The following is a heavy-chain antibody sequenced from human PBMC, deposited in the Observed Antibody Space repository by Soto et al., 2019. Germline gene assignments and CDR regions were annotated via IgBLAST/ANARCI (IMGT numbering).Heavy chain of an antibody. D-gene: IGHD6-6*01. CDR3: AREKEDEGSSSLRVYYGMDA. Sequence: EVQLVESGGGLVKSGGSLRLSCAASGFTLSTYRMTWVRQAPGKGLEWVSSISSSSYYIHYADSVKGRFTISRDSAKNSVYLQLNSLRADDTAVYYCAREKEDEGSSSLRVYYGMDAWGQGTTVTVSS. J-gene: IGHJ6*02. CDR2: ISSSSYYI. V-gene: IGHV3-21*01. CDR1: GFTLSTYR.